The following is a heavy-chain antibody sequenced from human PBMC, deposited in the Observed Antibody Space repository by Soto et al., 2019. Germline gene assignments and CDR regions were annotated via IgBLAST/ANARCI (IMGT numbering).Heavy chain of an antibody. CDR3: ERSGYSYGYHVY. CDR2: IYYSGRT. CDR1: CGSISSSIYY. V-gene: IGHV4-39*01. Sequence: SETLSRTCTVSCGSISSSIYYWGWIRQPPGKGLELIGSIYYSGRTYYNPSLKSRVTISVDTSKKQLFLKLSSVTAADTAVYDCERSGYSYGYHVYWGQGTLVTVSS. D-gene: IGHD5-18*01. J-gene: IGHJ4*02.